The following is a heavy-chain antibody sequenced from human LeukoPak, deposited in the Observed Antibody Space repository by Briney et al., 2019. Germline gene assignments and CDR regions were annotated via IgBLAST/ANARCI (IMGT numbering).Heavy chain of an antibody. J-gene: IGHJ3*02. CDR1: GFTFSSYS. D-gene: IGHD3-22*01. CDR3: ARDGYYYDSSGYYQEAFGI. Sequence: GGSLRLSCAASGFTFSSYSMNWVRQAPGKGLEWVSSISSSSSYIYYADSVKGRFTISRDNAKNSLYLQMNSLRAEDTAVYHCARDGYYYDSSGYYQEAFGIWGQGTMVTVSS. V-gene: IGHV3-21*01. CDR2: ISSSSSYI.